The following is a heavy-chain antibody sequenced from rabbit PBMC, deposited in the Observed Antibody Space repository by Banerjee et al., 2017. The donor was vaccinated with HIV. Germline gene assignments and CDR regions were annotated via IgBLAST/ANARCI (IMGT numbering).Heavy chain of an antibody. CDR1: GFSFSSTSY. CDR3: ARDNGSSSGFYFNL. D-gene: IGHD1-1*01. J-gene: IGHJ4*01. V-gene: IGHV1S40*01. Sequence: QSLEESGGDLVKPGASLTLTCTASGFSFSSTSYMCWVRQAPGKELEWIACIYAGGSGGTYYASWAKGRFTISKTSSTTVTLQMTSLTAADTATYFCARDNGSSSGFYFNLWGPGTLVTDS. CDR2: IYAGGSGGT.